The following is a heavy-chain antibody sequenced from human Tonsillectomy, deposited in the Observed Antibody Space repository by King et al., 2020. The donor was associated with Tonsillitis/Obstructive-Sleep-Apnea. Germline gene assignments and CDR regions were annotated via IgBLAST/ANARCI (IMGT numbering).Heavy chain of an antibody. D-gene: IGHD2-2*02. CDR2: IRSNGGST. Sequence: VQLVESGGGLVQPGGSLRLSCSASGFTFSSYAMHWVRQAPGKGLEYVSAIRSNGGSTYYADSVKGSFTTSRDNYKNTLYLQMSSLRAEETSVYYCVKLGGVPAAIGDYYYYYMDVWGKGTTVTVSS. V-gene: IGHV3-64D*06. J-gene: IGHJ6*03. CDR3: VKLGGVPAAIGDYYYYYMDV. CDR1: GFTFSSYA.